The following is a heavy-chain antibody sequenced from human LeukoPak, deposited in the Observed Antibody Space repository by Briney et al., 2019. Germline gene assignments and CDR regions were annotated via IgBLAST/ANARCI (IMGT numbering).Heavy chain of an antibody. V-gene: IGHV1-24*01. CDR2: FDPEDGET. Sequence: GASVKVSCKVSGYTLTELSMHWVRQAPGKGLEWMGGFDPEDGETIYAQKFQGRVTMTEDTSTDTAYMELSSLRSEDTAVYYCATGYTVTTPELFDYWGQGTLVTVSS. J-gene: IGHJ4*02. CDR1: GYTLTELS. CDR3: ATGYTVTTPELFDY. D-gene: IGHD4-17*01.